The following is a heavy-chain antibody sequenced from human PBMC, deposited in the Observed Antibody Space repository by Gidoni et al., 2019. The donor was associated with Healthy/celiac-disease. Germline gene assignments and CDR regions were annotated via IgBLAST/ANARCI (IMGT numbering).Heavy chain of an antibody. CDR3: ARDIRIAAAGTGFDY. CDR1: GFPFSSYS. V-gene: IGHV3-21*01. Sequence: EVQLVESGGGLVKPGGSLRLSCAASGFPFSSYSMNWVRQAPGKGLEWVSSISSSSSYIYYADSVKGRFTISRDNAKNSLYLQMNSLRAEDTAVYYCARDIRIAAAGTGFDYWGQGTLVTVSS. J-gene: IGHJ4*02. D-gene: IGHD6-13*01. CDR2: ISSSSSYI.